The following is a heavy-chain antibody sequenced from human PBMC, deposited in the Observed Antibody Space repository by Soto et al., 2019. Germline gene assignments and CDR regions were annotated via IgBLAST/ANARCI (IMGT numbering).Heavy chain of an antibody. CDR3: ARLGHDYGDQYNWFDP. D-gene: IGHD4-17*01. V-gene: IGHV5-51*01. J-gene: IGHJ5*02. Sequence: GESLKISCKGSGYSFTSYWIGWVRQMPGKGLEWMGIIYPGDSDTRYSPSFQGQVTISADKSISTAYLQWSSLKASDTAMYYCARLGHDYGDQYNWFDPWGQGTLVTVSS. CDR1: GYSFTSYW. CDR2: IYPGDSDT.